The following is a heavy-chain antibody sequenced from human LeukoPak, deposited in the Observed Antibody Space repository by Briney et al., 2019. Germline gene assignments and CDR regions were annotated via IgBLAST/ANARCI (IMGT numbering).Heavy chain of an antibody. D-gene: IGHD2/OR15-2a*01. Sequence: PGGSLRLSCAAAGFTFNNYAVSWVRQAPGKGLEWVSTISGGGGSTYYADSVKGRFTISRDNSKNTLYLQMNILRAEDTAVYYCAKGSISLLSMGALDYWGQGTLVTVSS. CDR3: AKGSISLLSMGALDY. CDR1: GFTFNNYA. CDR2: ISGGGGST. J-gene: IGHJ4*02. V-gene: IGHV3-23*01.